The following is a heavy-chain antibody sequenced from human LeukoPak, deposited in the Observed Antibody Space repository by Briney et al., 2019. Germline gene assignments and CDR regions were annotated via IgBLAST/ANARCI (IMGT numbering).Heavy chain of an antibody. V-gene: IGHV4-59*05. CDR3: ARRSYYDSSAIFDY. CDR1: GDSISSSY. D-gene: IGHD3-22*01. J-gene: IGHJ4*02. CDR2: LYYSGST. Sequence: SETLSLTCTVSGDSISSSYWSWIRQPPGKGLEWIGSLYYSGSTYYNPSLKSRVTISVDTSKNQFSLKLSSVTAADTAVFYCARRSYYDSSAIFDYWGQGTLVTVSS.